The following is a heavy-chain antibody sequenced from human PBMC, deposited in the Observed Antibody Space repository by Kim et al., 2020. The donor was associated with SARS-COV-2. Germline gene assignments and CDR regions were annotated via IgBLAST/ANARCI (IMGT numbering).Heavy chain of an antibody. J-gene: IGHJ4*02. CDR2: ISGSGGST. CDR1: GFTFSSYA. Sequence: GGSLRLSCAASGFTFSSYAMSWVRQAPGKGLEWVSAISGSGGSTYYADSVKGRFTISRDNSKNTLYLQMNSLRAEDAAVYYCAKDRYSGYDNFDYWGQGTLVTVSS. D-gene: IGHD5-12*01. CDR3: AKDRYSGYDNFDY. V-gene: IGHV3-23*01.